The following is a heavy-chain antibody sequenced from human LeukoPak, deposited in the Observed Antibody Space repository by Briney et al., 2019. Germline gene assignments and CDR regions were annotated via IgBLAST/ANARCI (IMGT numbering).Heavy chain of an antibody. CDR2: ISDSGTT. Sequence: PSETLSLTCTVSGGSTSSYYYNWVRQPPGKGLEWIAYISDSGTTNYNPSLKSRVTISVDTSKTQFSLRLSSVTAADTAVYFCARQSSSYDPFDIWGQGTMVTVSS. D-gene: IGHD3-22*01. V-gene: IGHV4-59*08. J-gene: IGHJ3*02. CDR3: ARQSSSYDPFDI. CDR1: GGSTSSYY.